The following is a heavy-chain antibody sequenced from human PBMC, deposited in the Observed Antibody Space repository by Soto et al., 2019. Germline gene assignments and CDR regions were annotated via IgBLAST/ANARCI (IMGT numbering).Heavy chain of an antibody. CDR3: AGYYYDSSGYYPYNWFDP. Sequence: EVQLLESGGGLVQPGGSLRLSCAASGFTFSSYAMSWVRQAPGKGLEWVSAISGSGGSTYYADSVKGRFTISRDNSKNTLYLQMNSLRAEDTAVYYCAGYYYDSSGYYPYNWFDPWGQGTLVTVSS. CDR1: GFTFSSYA. V-gene: IGHV3-23*01. D-gene: IGHD3-22*01. CDR2: ISGSGGST. J-gene: IGHJ5*02.